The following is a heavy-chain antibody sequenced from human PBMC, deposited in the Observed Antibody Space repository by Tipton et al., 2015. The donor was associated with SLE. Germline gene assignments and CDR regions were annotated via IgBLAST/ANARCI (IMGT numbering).Heavy chain of an antibody. V-gene: IGHV4-4*09. Sequence: TLSLTCTVSGGSISSHYWSWIRQPAGKGLEWIGYIYTSGSTNYNPSLKSRVTISVDTSKNQFSLKLSSVTAADTAVYYCARLTREVTAFDAFDIWGQGTMVTVSS. J-gene: IGHJ3*02. CDR3: ARLTREVTAFDAFDI. CDR2: IYTSGST. CDR1: GGSISSHY. D-gene: IGHD2-21*02.